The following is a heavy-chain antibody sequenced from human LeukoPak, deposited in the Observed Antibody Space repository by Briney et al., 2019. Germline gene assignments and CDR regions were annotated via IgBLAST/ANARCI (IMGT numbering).Heavy chain of an antibody. V-gene: IGHV4-34*01. Sequence: SETLSLTCAVFGGSFSGYYWSGIRQPPGKGLEWIGEMNHSGSTNYNPSLKSRVTISVDTSKNQFSLKVTSVTAADTAVYYCARVNAGIGVVIIGDWFDPWGQGTLITVSS. CDR3: ARVNAGIGVVIIGDWFDP. CDR1: GGSFSGYY. CDR2: MNHSGST. J-gene: IGHJ5*02. D-gene: IGHD3-3*01.